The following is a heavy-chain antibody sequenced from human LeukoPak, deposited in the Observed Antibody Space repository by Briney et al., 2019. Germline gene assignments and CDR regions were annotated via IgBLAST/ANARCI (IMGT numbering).Heavy chain of an antibody. CDR3: AKGRVVGLELRTAYDY. V-gene: IGHV3-23*01. J-gene: IGHJ4*02. Sequence: PGGSLRLSCAASGFTFSSYAMSWVRQAPRKGLEWVSAISGSGGSTYYADSVKGRFTISRDNSKNTLYLQMNSLRAEDTAVYYCAKGRVVGLELRTAYDYWGQGTLVTVSS. CDR2: ISGSGGST. D-gene: IGHD1-7*01. CDR1: GFTFSSYA.